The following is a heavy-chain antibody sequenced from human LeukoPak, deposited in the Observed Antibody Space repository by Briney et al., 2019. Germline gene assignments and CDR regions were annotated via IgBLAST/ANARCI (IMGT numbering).Heavy chain of an antibody. CDR1: GYTFTSYG. Sequence: ASVKVSCKASGYTFTSYGISWVRQAPGQGLEWMGWISAYNGNTNYAQKLQGRVTMTTDTPTSTAYMELRSLRSDDTAVYYCARASRGFGESIGGAFDIWGQGTMVTVSS. CDR3: ARASRGFGESIGGAFDI. V-gene: IGHV1-18*01. D-gene: IGHD3-10*01. J-gene: IGHJ3*02. CDR2: ISAYNGNT.